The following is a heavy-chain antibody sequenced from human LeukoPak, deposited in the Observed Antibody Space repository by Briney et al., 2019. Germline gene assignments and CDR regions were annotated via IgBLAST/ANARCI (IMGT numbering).Heavy chain of an antibody. CDR1: GGSISSSSYY. J-gene: IGHJ5*02. D-gene: IGHD3-10*01. Sequence: PSETLSLTCTVSGGSISSSSYYWGWIRQPTGKGLEWIGSIYYSGSTYYNPSLKSRVTISVDTSKNQFSLKLSSVTAADTAVYYCARRRITMPYLPAPQSTFDPWGQGTLVTVSS. V-gene: IGHV4-39*07. CDR2: IYYSGST. CDR3: ARRRITMPYLPAPQSTFDP.